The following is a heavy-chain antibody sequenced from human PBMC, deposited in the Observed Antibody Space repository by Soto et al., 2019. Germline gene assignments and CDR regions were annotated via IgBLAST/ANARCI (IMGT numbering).Heavy chain of an antibody. CDR2: INPSGGST. CDR1: GYTFTSYY. J-gene: IGHJ4*02. CDR3: ATAYYDSSGYYKSFDY. V-gene: IGHV1-46*01. Sequence: ASVKVSCKASGYTFTSYYMHWVRQAPGQGLEWMGIINPSGGSTSYAQKFQGRVTMTRDTSTSTVYMELSSLRSEDTAVYYCATAYYDSSGYYKSFDYWGQGTLVTVSS. D-gene: IGHD3-22*01.